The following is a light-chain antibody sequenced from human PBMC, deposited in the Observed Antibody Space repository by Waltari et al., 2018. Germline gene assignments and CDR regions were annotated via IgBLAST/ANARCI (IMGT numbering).Light chain of an antibody. CDR1: QSLLHSAVNTF. V-gene: IGKV2-30*02. J-gene: IGKJ2*01. CDR2: KVS. CDR3: MQGTHFPYT. Sequence: DVVMTQSPLFLPITPGQPASMTCRSSQSLLHSAVNTFLSWFLQKPGQPPRRLIYKVSNRDSGVPDRFSGSGAGTDFTLKISRVEAEDVAIYYCMQGTHFPYTFGQGTKVEIK.